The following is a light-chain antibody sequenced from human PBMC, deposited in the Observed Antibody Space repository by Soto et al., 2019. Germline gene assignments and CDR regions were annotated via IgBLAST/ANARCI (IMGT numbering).Light chain of an antibody. CDR3: QTYDSTNLYV. Sequence: NFMLTQPHSVSESPGKTVTTSCTRSSGSIASNYVQSYQQRTGRAPATMIFHNNQRPSGVPDRFSGSIDRSSNSASLTISGLKTEDEADYYCQTYDSTNLYVFGTGTTVTVL. CDR1: SGSIASNY. J-gene: IGLJ1*01. CDR2: HNN. V-gene: IGLV6-57*04.